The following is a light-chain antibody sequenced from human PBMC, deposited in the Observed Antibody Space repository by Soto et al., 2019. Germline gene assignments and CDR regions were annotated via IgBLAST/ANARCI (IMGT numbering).Light chain of an antibody. CDR1: QSFDNY. Sequence: PGERATLSCRASQSFDNYLAWYQQKPGQAPRLLFYRASTRATGIPDRFSASGSGTDFTLTISRLEPEDFAVYYCQQYGSSGTFGQGTKVDIK. CDR3: QQYGSSGT. V-gene: IGKV3-20*01. J-gene: IGKJ1*01. CDR2: RAS.